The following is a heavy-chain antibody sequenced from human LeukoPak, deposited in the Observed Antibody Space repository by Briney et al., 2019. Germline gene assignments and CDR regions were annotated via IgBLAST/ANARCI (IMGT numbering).Heavy chain of an antibody. Sequence: SGTLSPTCTVSGDSINSLDLWSWVRQPPGKGLEWIGEMYLSGTTHSNPSVKSRVTISIDKSKNQFFLNLSSVTAADTAVYYCAGLVGRYSSGLYYYYFDYWGQGTLVTVSS. V-gene: IGHV4-4*02. D-gene: IGHD3-22*01. CDR1: GDSINSLDL. CDR3: AGLVGRYSSGLYYYYFDY. J-gene: IGHJ4*02. CDR2: MYLSGTT.